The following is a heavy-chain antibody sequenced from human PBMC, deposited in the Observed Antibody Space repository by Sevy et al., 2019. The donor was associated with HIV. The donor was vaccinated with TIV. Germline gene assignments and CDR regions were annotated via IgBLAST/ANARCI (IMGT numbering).Heavy chain of an antibody. CDR2: ISHSGDST. D-gene: IGHD3-3*01. V-gene: IGHV3-23*01. J-gene: IGHJ4*02. CDR3: AGRKVGDFWSGSIRGPWAGGPLFDY. CDR1: GFTFSSYA. Sequence: GGSLRLSCTSSGFTFSSYAMNWVRQAPGKGVEWVSTISHSGDSTYYADSVKGRFTISRDNSENTLYLQMNSLRAEDTALYYCAGRKVGDFWSGSIRGPWAGGPLFDYWGQGTLVTVSS.